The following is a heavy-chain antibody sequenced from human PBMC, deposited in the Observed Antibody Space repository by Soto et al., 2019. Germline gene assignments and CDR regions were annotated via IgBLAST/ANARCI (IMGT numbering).Heavy chain of an antibody. CDR1: GGSLSSSSFY. D-gene: IGHD5-12*01. CDR3: ATSASFNFGYRIDS. V-gene: IGHV4-39*01. J-gene: IGHJ4*02. CDR2: IHYSGST. Sequence: QLQLQESGPGLVKPSETLSLTCIVSGGSLSSSSFYWMWIRQPPGKGLEWIGNIHYSGSTYYNPSLKSRVTISIDMSKNQFSLRVTSVTAADTALYYCATSASFNFGYRIDSWGQGTLVTVSS.